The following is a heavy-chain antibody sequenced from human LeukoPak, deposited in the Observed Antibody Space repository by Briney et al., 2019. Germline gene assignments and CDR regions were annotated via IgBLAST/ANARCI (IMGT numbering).Heavy chain of an antibody. V-gene: IGHV4-38-2*01. CDR1: GFSISSGYF. Sequence: NPSETLSLTCAVSGFSISSGYFWGCIRRPPGKGLGGIGTIHYPGSTYYNPSLNSRLTISIETSKNHFSRKLSSVTAADTALYYCARGRGRQVGTRWPPDTHHDYWGQGILVTVSS. CDR3: ARGRGRQVGTRWPPDTHHDY. D-gene: IGHD6-13*01. J-gene: IGHJ4*02. CDR2: IHYPGST.